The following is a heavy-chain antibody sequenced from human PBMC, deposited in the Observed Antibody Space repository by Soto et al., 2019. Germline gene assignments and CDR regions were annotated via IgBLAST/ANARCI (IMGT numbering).Heavy chain of an antibody. J-gene: IGHJ4*02. Sequence: EVQLLESGGGLVQPGGSLRLSCAASGFTFRNYAMSWARQAPGKGLEWVSAISGSGGTTHYADSVKGRFTISRDNSKNTLYLIMNSLRVEDTAVYYCAKDRSSTSGYAFDYWGQGSLVTVSS. D-gene: IGHD2-2*01. CDR3: AKDRSSTSGYAFDY. V-gene: IGHV3-23*01. CDR2: ISGSGGTT. CDR1: GFTFRNYA.